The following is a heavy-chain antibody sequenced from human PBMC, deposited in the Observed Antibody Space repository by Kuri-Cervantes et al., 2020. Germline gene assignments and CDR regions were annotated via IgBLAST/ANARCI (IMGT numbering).Heavy chain of an antibody. J-gene: IGHJ4*02. CDR1: GFTFSSYW. D-gene: IGHD2-15*01. Sequence: GGSLRLSCAASGFTFSSYWMSWVRQAPGKGLEWVANIKQDGSEKYYADSVKGRFTISRDNSKNTLYLQMNSLRAEDTAVYYCAREGYCSGGSCSYYFDYWGQGTLVTVSS. CDR3: AREGYCSGGSCSYYFDY. V-gene: IGHV3-7*01. CDR2: IKQDGSEK.